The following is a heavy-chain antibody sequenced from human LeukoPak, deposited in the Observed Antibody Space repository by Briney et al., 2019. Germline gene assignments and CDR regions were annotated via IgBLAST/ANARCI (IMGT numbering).Heavy chain of an antibody. CDR3: ARRAYGSGSFNRYHFDY. CDR2: IYYSGST. CDR1: GGSISNYY. D-gene: IGHD3-10*01. Sequence: SGTLSLTCTVSGGSISNYYWSWIRQPPGKGLEWIGYIYYSGSTNYNPSLKSRVTISVDTSSNQFSLKLNSVTAADTAVYYCARRAYGSGSFNRYHFDYWGQGTLVAVSS. J-gene: IGHJ4*02. V-gene: IGHV4-59*08.